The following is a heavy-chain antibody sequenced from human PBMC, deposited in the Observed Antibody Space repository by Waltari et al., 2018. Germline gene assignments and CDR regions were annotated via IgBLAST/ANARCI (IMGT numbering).Heavy chain of an antibody. J-gene: IGHJ6*02. CDR1: GYTFSTNW. V-gene: IGHV5-51*01. D-gene: IGHD2-2*01. Sequence: EVQLVQSGAEVQKPGASLNISCKDSGYTFSTNWIGWVRQMPGRGLEWMGIIYPDDPEIRYSPSFQGQVTISADRSINTAYLEWRSLKASDTALYFCARQDPKYQYAMAVWGQGTSVTVS. CDR2: IYPDDPEI. CDR3: ARQDPKYQYAMAV.